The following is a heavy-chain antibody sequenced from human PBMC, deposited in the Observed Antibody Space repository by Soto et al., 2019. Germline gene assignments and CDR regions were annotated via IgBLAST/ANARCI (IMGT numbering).Heavy chain of an antibody. CDR1: GFTVSNYW. CDR2: IKTDGSDT. J-gene: IGHJ3*02. V-gene: IGHV3-74*01. Sequence: EVQLVESGGGLVQPGGTLRLSCAASGFTVSNYWMHWVRQSPGKGLVWVSRIKTDGSDTHYADSVTGRFTISRDNAKNTLYLQMNSLRDEDTAVYYCARPRTSDWAYDIWGQGTMVIVSS. D-gene: IGHD3-9*01. CDR3: ARPRTSDWAYDI.